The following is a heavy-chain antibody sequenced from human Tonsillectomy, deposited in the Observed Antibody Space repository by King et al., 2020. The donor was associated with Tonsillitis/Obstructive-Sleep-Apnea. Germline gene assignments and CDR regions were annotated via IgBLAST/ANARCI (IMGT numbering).Heavy chain of an antibody. J-gene: IGHJ5*02. CDR1: GFTFSSYS. CDR3: ARDRDVVVVAARGFDP. D-gene: IGHD2-15*01. Sequence: VQLVESGGGLVQPGGSLRLSCAASGFTFSSYSMNWVRQAPGKGLEWVSYIISSSSTIYYADSVKGRFTISRDNAENSLYLQMNSLRDEDTAVYYCARDRDVVVVAARGFDPWGQGTLVTVSS. CDR2: IISSSSTI. V-gene: IGHV3-48*02.